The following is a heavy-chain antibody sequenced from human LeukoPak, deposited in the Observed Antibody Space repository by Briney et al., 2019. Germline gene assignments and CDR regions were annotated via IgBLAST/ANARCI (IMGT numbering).Heavy chain of an antibody. CDR2: IIPIFGTA. CDR1: GGTFSSYA. Sequence: VASVKVSCKASGGTFSSYAISWVRQAPGQGLEWMGRIIPIFGTANYAQKFQGRVTITTDESTSTAYMELSSLRSEDTAVYCCARSGSSWYSWFDPWGQGTLVTVSS. D-gene: IGHD6-13*01. CDR3: ARSGSSWYSWFDP. J-gene: IGHJ5*02. V-gene: IGHV1-69*05.